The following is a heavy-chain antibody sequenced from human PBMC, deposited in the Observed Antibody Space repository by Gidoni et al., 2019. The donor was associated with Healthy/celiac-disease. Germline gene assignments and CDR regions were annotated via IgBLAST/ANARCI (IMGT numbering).Heavy chain of an antibody. J-gene: IGHJ4*02. Sequence: EVQLVESGGGLVQPGGSLRLSCAASGFTFSSYSMNWVRQAPGKGLEWVSYISSSSSTIYSSDSVKCRFTISRDNATNSRYLQMNSLRDEDTAVDYCAEIEMATLRWGQGTLVTVSS. CDR3: AEIEMATLR. CDR2: ISSSSSTI. D-gene: IGHD5-12*01. CDR1: GFTFSSYS. V-gene: IGHV3-48*02.